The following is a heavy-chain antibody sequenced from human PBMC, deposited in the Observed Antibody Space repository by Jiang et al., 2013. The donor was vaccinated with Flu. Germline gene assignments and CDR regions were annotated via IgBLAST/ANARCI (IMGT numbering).Heavy chain of an antibody. CDR1: GFMFDDYT. V-gene: IGHV3-9*01. CDR2: ISWNGRII. Sequence: QLVESGGRLVQPGTSLRLSCAASGFMFDDYTMHWVRQAPGKGLEWVSGISWNGRIIDYADSVEGRFTISRDNSKNSLYLQLNSLRAEDTALYYCAKGGGYNYDLFDSWGQGTLVTVSS. CDR3: AKGGGYNYDLFDS. J-gene: IGHJ4*02. D-gene: IGHD5-18*01.